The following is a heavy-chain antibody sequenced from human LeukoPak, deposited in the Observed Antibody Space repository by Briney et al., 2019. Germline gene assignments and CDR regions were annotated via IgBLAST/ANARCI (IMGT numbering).Heavy chain of an antibody. D-gene: IGHD2-2*01. CDR2: IYPGDSDT. J-gene: IGHJ5*02. CDR1: VFSFSNYW. V-gene: IGHV5-51*01. CDR3: ARHEGGYCSSTSCRNWFDP. Sequence: GESLKISCKASVFSFSNYWIAWVRQKPGEGLEWMGNIYPGDSDTRYNPSFQGQVTISADKSISTAYLQWSSLEASDTAMYYCARHEGGYCSSTSCRNWFDPWGQGTLVTVSS.